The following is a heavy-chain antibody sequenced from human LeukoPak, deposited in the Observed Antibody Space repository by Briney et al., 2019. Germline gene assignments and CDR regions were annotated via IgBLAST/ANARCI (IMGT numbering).Heavy chain of an antibody. Sequence: SETLSLTCAVYGGSFSGYYWSWIRQPPGKGLGWIGEINHSGSTNYNPSLKSRVTISVDTSKNQFSLKLSSVTAADTAVYYCARRRGTVTRDWFDPWGQGTLVTVSS. CDR3: ARRRGTVTRDWFDP. CDR1: GGSFSGYY. D-gene: IGHD4-17*01. J-gene: IGHJ5*02. CDR2: INHSGST. V-gene: IGHV4-34*01.